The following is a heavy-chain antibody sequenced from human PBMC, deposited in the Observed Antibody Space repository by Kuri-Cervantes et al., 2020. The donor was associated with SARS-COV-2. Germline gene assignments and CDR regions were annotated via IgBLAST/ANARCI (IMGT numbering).Heavy chain of an antibody. J-gene: IGHJ6*02. Sequence: GESLKISCAASGFTFSSYWMHWVRQAPGKGLVWVSRINSDGSSTSYADSVKGRFTISRDNSKNTLYLQVNSLRAEDTAVFYCTKARAGRPSEGMDVWGQGTTVTVSS. CDR2: INSDGSST. V-gene: IGHV3-74*01. CDR1: GFTFSSYW. D-gene: IGHD6-6*01. CDR3: TKARAGRPSEGMDV.